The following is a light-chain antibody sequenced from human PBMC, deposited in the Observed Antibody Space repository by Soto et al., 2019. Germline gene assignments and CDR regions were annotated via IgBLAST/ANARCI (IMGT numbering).Light chain of an antibody. J-gene: IGKJ1*01. CDR2: AAS. V-gene: IGKV1-27*01. Sequence: DIQMTQSPSSLSASVGDRVTITCRASQGVSDYLAWYQQKPGKVPSLLIYAASTLQSGVPSRFRGSGSGTDFTLTINSLQPEDVETYYCQNYNSALRTFGQGTKVDIK. CDR1: QGVSDY. CDR3: QNYNSALRT.